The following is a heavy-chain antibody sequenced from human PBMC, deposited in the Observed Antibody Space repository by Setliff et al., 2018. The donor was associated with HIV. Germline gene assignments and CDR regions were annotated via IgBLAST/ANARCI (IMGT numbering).Heavy chain of an antibody. V-gene: IGHV1-69*05. CDR2: IIPISGTA. CDR3: ARDFGGYCSSMSCPGLFDP. CDR1: GGTFSNYG. Sequence: SVKVSCKASGGTFSNYGMSWVRQAPGQGLEWMGGIIPISGTANYAQKCQGRVTITTDESTSTAYMELSGLRSEDTAVYYCARDFGGYCSSMSCPGLFDPWGQGTLVTVSS. D-gene: IGHD2-2*01. J-gene: IGHJ5*02.